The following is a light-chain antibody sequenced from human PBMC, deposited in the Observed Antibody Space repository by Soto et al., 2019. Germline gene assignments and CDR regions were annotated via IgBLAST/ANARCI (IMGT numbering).Light chain of an antibody. V-gene: IGKV1-39*01. CDR3: QQSYSSPYT. Sequence: DIPMTQSPSSLSASVGDRVTITCRASQSISSYLNWYQQKPGKAPKLLIYGASSLQSGVPSRFSGSGSGTDFTLTISSLQPEDFATYYCQQSYSSPYTLGQGTKLEIK. CDR2: GAS. J-gene: IGKJ2*01. CDR1: QSISSY.